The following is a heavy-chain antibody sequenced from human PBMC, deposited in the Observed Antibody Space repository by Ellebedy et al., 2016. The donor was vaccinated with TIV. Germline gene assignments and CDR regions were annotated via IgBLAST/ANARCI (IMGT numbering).Heavy chain of an antibody. D-gene: IGHD3-9*01. V-gene: IGHV4-39*07. CDR3: ARAPGYYDILTGYDGALYGMDV. CDR1: GGSISSSSYY. CDR2: IYYSGST. Sequence: SETLSLXCTVSGGSISSSSYYWGWIRQPPGKGLEWIGSIYYSGSTYYNPSLKSRVTISVDTSKNQFSLKLSSVTAADTAVYYCARAPGYYDILTGYDGALYGMDVWGQGTTVTVSS. J-gene: IGHJ6*02.